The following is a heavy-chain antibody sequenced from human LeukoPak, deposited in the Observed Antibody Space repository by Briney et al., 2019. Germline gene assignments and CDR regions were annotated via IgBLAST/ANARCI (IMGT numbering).Heavy chain of an antibody. V-gene: IGHV3-30*02. D-gene: IGHD6-19*01. CDR3: AKIGLRLLAVAGHFDY. J-gene: IGHJ4*02. CDR1: GFTFSSYG. CDR2: IRYDGSNK. Sequence: GGSLRLSCAASGFTFSSYGMHWVRQAPGKGLEWVAFIRYDGSNKYYADSVKGRFTISRDNSKNTLYLQMNSLRAEDTAVYYCAKIGLRLLAVAGHFDYWGQGTLVTVSS.